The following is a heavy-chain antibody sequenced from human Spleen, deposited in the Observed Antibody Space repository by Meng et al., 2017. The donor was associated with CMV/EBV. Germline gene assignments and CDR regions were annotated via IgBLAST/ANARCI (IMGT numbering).Heavy chain of an antibody. CDR1: RFTISSYS. CDR3: ARLTGHCSSTSCYYWLDP. D-gene: IGHD2-2*01. J-gene: IGHJ5*02. V-gene: IGHV3-48*04. CDR2: ISSSSSTI. Sequence: GESLKISCAASRFTISSYSMNWVRQAPGKGLEWVSYISSSSSTIYYADSVKGRFTISRDNAKNSLYLQLNSLGGEDTAVYYCARLTGHCSSTSCYYWLDPWGQGTLVTVSS.